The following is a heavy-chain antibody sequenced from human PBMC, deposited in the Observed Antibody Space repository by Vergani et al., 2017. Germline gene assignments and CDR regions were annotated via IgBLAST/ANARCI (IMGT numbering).Heavy chain of an antibody. CDR1: GYTFTSYA. CDR3: ARSPHGYTYGGYISQFDP. V-gene: IGHV1-3*01. D-gene: IGHD5-18*01. CDR2: INAGNGNT. Sequence: QVQLVQSGAEVKKPGASVKVSCKASGYTFTSYAMHWVRQAPGQRLEWMGWINAGNGNTKYSQKFQGRVTITRDTSASTAYMELSSLRSEDTAVYYCARSPHGYTYGGYISQFDPWGQGTLVTVSS. J-gene: IGHJ5*02.